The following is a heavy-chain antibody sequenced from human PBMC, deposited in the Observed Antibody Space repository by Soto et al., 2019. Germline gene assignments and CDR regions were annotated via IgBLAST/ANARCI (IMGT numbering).Heavy chain of an antibody. J-gene: IGHJ4*02. Sequence: EVQLVESGGGLVQPGGSLKLSCAASGFTFSGSAMHWVRQASGKGLEWVGRIRSKANSYATAYAASVKGRFTISRDDSKNPADLQMNSLKTEDTAVYYCTRLETTLSDYWGQGTLVPGSS. V-gene: IGHV3-73*01. CDR3: TRLETTLSDY. CDR2: IRSKANSYAT. CDR1: GFTFSGSA. D-gene: IGHD1-7*01.